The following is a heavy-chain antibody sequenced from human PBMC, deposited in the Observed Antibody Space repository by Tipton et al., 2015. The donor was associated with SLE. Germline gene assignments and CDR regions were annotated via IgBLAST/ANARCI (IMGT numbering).Heavy chain of an antibody. V-gene: IGHV4-31*03. J-gene: IGHJ4*02. Sequence: TLSLTCTVSGDSMNSSAYHWTWIRQRPGKGLEWIGFIYYSGRTFYNPSLKSRIIVSVETSKSQFSLKMNFVTAADTAVYYCARGATVTTWVDFDYWGQGTLVTVSS. CDR1: GDSMNSSAYH. D-gene: IGHD4-17*01. CDR3: ARGATVTTWVDFDY. CDR2: IYYSGRT.